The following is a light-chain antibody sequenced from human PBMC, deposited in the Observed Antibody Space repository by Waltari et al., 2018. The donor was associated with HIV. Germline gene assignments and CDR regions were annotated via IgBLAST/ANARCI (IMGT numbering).Light chain of an antibody. Sequence: QSALTQPPSASGSPGQSVTISCTGTSSDVGAYHYVSWFQQHPGKAPKLMIYDVTKRPSGVPDRFSGSKSGNTASVTVSGLQAEDEADYYCASHAGSKDVFGGGTRLTVL. CDR1: SSDVGAYHY. V-gene: IGLV2-8*01. CDR2: DVT. CDR3: ASHAGSKDV. J-gene: IGLJ2*01.